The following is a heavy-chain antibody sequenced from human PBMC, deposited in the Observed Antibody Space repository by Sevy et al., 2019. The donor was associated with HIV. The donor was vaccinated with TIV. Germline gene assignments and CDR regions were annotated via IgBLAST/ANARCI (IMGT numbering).Heavy chain of an antibody. J-gene: IGHJ4*02. Sequence: RGSLRLSCAASGFTFSSYSMNWVRQAPGKGLEWVSYISSSSSTIYYADSVKGRFTISRDNAKNSLYLQMNSLRAEDTAVYYCARAPRSYYYDSTGSCMDYWGQGTLVTVSS. V-gene: IGHV3-48*01. D-gene: IGHD3-22*01. CDR3: ARAPRSYYYDSTGSCMDY. CDR1: GFTFSSYS. CDR2: ISSSSSTI.